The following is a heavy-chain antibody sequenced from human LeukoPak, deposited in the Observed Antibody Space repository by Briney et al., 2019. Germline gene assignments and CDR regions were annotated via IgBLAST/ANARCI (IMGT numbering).Heavy chain of an antibody. Sequence: MSSETLSLTCTVSGGSINSYYWSWIRQPPGKGLEWIGYIYYSGNTNYSPSLKSRVAISVDTSKNQFSLKLSSVTAADTAVYYCATTREQQGTYYFNYWGQGTLVTVSS. D-gene: IGHD6-13*01. CDR1: GGSINSYY. J-gene: IGHJ4*02. CDR2: IYYSGNT. V-gene: IGHV4-59*01. CDR3: ATTREQQGTYYFNY.